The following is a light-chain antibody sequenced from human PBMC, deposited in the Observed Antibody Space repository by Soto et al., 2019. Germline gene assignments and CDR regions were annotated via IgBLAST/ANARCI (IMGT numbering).Light chain of an antibody. V-gene: IGKV3-15*01. CDR1: QSVSSD. Sequence: EIVMTQSPANLSVSPGERATLSCRASQSVSSDLAWYQQKPGQAPRLLIYGASSRATGIPARFSGGGSGTEFTLTISSLQSEDFAVYYCQQYNNWPPWTFGQGTKVDIK. CDR3: QQYNNWPPWT. J-gene: IGKJ1*01. CDR2: GAS.